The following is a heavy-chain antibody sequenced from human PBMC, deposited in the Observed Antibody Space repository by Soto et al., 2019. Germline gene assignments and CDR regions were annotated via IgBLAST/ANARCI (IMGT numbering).Heavy chain of an antibody. CDR3: AKDFSFTYYYDSSGYVFGYFDL. CDR1: GFTFSSYA. Sequence: GGSLRLSCAASGFTFSSYAMSWVRQAPGKGLEWVSAISGSGGSTYYADSVKGRFTISRDNSKNTLYLQMNSLRAEDTAVYYCAKDFSFTYYYDSSGYVFGYFDLWGRGTLVTVSS. V-gene: IGHV3-23*01. J-gene: IGHJ2*01. CDR2: ISGSGGST. D-gene: IGHD3-22*01.